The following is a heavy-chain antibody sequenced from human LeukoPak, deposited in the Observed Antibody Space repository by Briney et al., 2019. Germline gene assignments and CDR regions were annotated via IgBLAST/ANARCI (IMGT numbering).Heavy chain of an antibody. Sequence: GASVKVSCKASGYTFTGYYMHWVRQAPGQGLEWMGWINPNSGGTNYAQKFQGRVTMTRDTSISTAYMELSRLRSDDTAVYYCARDFVFYDYVWGSYRSSQTPDYWGQGTLVTVSS. D-gene: IGHD3-16*02. CDR1: GYTFTGYY. V-gene: IGHV1-2*02. CDR2: INPNSGGT. CDR3: ARDFVFYDYVWGSYRSSQTPDY. J-gene: IGHJ4*02.